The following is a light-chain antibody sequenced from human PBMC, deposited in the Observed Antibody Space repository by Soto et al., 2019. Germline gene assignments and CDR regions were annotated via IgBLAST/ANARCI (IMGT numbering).Light chain of an antibody. CDR1: TSDVGGYNY. CDR2: EVS. Sequence: QSALTQPASVSGSPGQSITISCTGTTSDVGGYNYVPWYQQHPGKAPKLMIYEVSHRPSGVSNRFSGSKSANTASLTISGRQPADEADYYCSSYTSNNTLVFGGGTKLTVL. V-gene: IGLV2-14*01. CDR3: SSYTSNNTLV. J-gene: IGLJ3*02.